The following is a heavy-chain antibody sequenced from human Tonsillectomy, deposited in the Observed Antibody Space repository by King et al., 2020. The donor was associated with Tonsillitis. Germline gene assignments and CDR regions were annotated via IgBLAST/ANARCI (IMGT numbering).Heavy chain of an antibody. CDR3: AREYCSDTSCYFFDY. J-gene: IGHJ4*02. CDR1: GGSISSHY. Sequence: QLQESGPGLVKPSETLSLTCTVSGGSISSHYWTWIRQPPGKGLEWIGYMSYSGNTNYNPSLKSRVTISVDTSKNQFSLSLSSVTAADTAVYFCAREYCSDTSCYFFDYWGLGTLVTVSS. V-gene: IGHV4-59*11. D-gene: IGHD2-2*01. CDR2: MSYSGNT.